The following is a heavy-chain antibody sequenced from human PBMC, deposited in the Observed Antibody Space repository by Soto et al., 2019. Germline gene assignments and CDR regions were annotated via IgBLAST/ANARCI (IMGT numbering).Heavy chain of an antibody. CDR1: GYTFTSYA. CDR2: INAGDGNT. CDR3: ERDPVIVATGEGFDY. V-gene: IGHV1-3*01. J-gene: IGHJ4*02. Sequence: ASVKVSCKASGYTFTSYAMHWVRQAPGQRLEWMGWINAGDGNTKYSQKFQGRVTITRDTSASTDCMELSSLRSEDTAVYYFERDPVIVATGEGFDYWGQGTLVTVS. D-gene: IGHD5-12*01.